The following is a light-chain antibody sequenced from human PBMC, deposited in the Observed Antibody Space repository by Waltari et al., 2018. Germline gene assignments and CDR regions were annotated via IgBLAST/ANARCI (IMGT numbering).Light chain of an antibody. CDR2: ASS. CDR1: QSISSY. V-gene: IGKV1-39*01. CDR3: QQSYSTPPFT. Sequence: DIQMTQSPSSLSASVGDRVPITCRASQSISSYLNWFQQKPGKAPKLLSYASSSLQSGVPSRLSGSGSETDFTLTISSLQPEDFATYYCQQSYSTPPFTFGPGTKVDIK. J-gene: IGKJ3*01.